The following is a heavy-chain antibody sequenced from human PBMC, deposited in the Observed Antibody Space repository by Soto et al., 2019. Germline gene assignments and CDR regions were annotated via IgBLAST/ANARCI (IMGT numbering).Heavy chain of an antibody. CDR3: ARGRRLFGGSWPFDK. Sequence: SETLSLTCTVSGGSMSSGGYYWSWVRQHPGKGLEWIGYISYSGNTYYNPSLKSRLTISVDTSKNQVSLKLSSVTAADTAVYFCARGRRLFGGSWPFDKWGQGTLVTVSS. CDR2: ISYSGNT. J-gene: IGHJ4*02. D-gene: IGHD6-13*01. CDR1: GGSMSSGGYY. V-gene: IGHV4-31*03.